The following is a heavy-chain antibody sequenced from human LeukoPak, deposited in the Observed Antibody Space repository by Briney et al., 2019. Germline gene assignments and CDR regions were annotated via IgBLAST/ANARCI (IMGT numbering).Heavy chain of an antibody. V-gene: IGHV5-51*01. J-gene: IGHJ2*01. CDR2: IYPGDSDT. CDR3: ARRVDSSGWYWYFDL. D-gene: IGHD6-19*01. Sequence: GESLKISCKGSGYSFTSYWIGWVRQMPGKGLEWMGIIYPGDSDTRYSPSFQGQVTISADKSISTAYLQWSSLKASDTAMYYCARRVDSSGWYWYFDLWGRGTLVTVSS. CDR1: GYSFTSYW.